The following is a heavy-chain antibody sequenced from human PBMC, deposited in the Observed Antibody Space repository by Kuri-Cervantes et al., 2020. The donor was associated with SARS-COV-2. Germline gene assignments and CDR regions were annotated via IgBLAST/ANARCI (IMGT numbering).Heavy chain of an antibody. Sequence: GGSLRLSCAASGFTFSSYAMSWVRQAPGKGLEWVSTISGSGGSTYYADSVKGRFTISRDNAKNTLYLQMNSLRAEDTAVYYCARRYTDVLGFLEWPGNTQYYYYIDVWGKGTTVTVSS. CDR2: ISGSGGST. CDR1: GFTFSSYA. D-gene: IGHD3-3*01. CDR3: ARRYTDVLGFLEWPGNTQYYYYIDV. J-gene: IGHJ6*03. V-gene: IGHV3-23*01.